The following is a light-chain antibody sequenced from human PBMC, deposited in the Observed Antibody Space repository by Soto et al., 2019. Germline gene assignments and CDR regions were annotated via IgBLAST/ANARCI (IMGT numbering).Light chain of an antibody. CDR2: AAS. V-gene: IGKV1-27*01. CDR3: QQYNTAPQT. Sequence: DIQMTQSPSSLSASVGDRVTITCRASPGIIDYLAWYQQKPGKVPKLLIYAASTLQSGVPARFSGSGSGPDLTLTISSLQPEEVATYYWQQYNTAPQTFGPGPRVEIK. CDR1: PGIIDY. J-gene: IGKJ1*01.